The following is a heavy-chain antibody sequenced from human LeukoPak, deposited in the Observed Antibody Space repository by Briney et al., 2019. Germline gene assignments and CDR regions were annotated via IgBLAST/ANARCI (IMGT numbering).Heavy chain of an antibody. Sequence: SETLSLTCTVSGGSISSYYWSWIRQPPGKGLEWIGYIYYSGSTNYNPSLKSRVTISVDTSKNQFSLKLSSVTAADTAVYYCARVKRGGYDFWSGYRRTDAFDIWGQGTMVTVSS. J-gene: IGHJ3*02. CDR3: ARVKRGGYDFWSGYRRTDAFDI. CDR1: GGSISSYY. V-gene: IGHV4-59*01. CDR2: IYYSGST. D-gene: IGHD3-3*01.